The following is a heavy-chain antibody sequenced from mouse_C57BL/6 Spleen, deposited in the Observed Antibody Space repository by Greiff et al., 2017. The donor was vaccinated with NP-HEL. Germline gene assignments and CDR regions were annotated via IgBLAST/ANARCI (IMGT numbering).Heavy chain of an antibody. Sequence: QVQLQQSGAELVRPGASVTLSCKASGYTFTDYEMHWVKQTPVHGLEWIGAIDPETGGTAYNQKFKGKAILTADKSSSTAYMELRSLTSEDSAVYYCTNYGSSSWYFDVWGTGTTVTVSS. CDR3: TNYGSSSWYFDV. D-gene: IGHD1-1*01. J-gene: IGHJ1*03. V-gene: IGHV1-15*01. CDR2: IDPETGGT. CDR1: GYTFTDYE.